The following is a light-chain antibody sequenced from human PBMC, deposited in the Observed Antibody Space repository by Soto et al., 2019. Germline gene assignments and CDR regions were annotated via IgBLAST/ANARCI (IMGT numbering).Light chain of an antibody. CDR1: QSVSSSN. CDR2: DAS. Sequence: EIVLTQSPATLSLSPGERATLSCGASQSVSSSNLAWYQQKPGLAPRVLIYDASSRATGIPDRFSGSGSGTDFTLTISRLEPEDFTVYYCQQYGSFPITFGQGTRLEI. CDR3: QQYGSFPIT. J-gene: IGKJ5*01. V-gene: IGKV3D-20*01.